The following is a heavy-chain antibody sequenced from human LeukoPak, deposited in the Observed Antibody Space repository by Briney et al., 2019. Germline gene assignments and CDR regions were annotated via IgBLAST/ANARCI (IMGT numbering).Heavy chain of an antibody. CDR2: SNSNSGGT. J-gene: IGHJ4*02. D-gene: IGHD2-2*01. V-gene: IGHV1-2*04. Sequence: GSVNVSCKASGYTFTGYYMHWVRQSPGQGLEGMGWSNSNSGGTNYAQKFQGWVTMTRDTSISTAYMELSRLRSDDTAVYYCARRYCSSAGAHYFDYWGQGTLVTVSS. CDR3: ARRYCSSAGAHYFDY. CDR1: GYTFTGYY.